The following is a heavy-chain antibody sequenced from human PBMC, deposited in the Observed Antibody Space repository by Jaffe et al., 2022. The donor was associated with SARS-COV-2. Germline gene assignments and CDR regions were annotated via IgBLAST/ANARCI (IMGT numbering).Heavy chain of an antibody. J-gene: IGHJ6*02. D-gene: IGHD1-7*01. Sequence: EVQLVESGGGLIQPGGSLRLSCAASGFTVSSNYMSWVRQAPGKGLEWVSVIYSGGSTYYADSVKGRFTISRDNSKNTLYLQMNSLRAEDTAVYYCARLSGTTGPDYYYYYYGMDVWGQGTTVTVSS. CDR3: ARLSGTTGPDYYYYYYGMDV. CDR1: GFTVSSNY. V-gene: IGHV3-53*01. CDR2: IYSGGST.